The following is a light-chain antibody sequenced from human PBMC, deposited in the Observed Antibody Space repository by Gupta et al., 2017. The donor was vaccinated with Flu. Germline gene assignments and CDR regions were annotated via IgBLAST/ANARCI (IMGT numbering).Light chain of an antibody. J-gene: IGLJ1*01. CDR1: TSDIANYNY. V-gene: IGLV2-8*01. CDR3: ISDEGSNNYA. Sequence: SALTQPPSASGSPVQSVTISCTGTTSDIANYNYVSWSPQHPGKAPRLIIYEVTQRPSGVPDRFSGSKSGNTASLTVSGLQAEEEADYYGISDEGSNNYAFGSGTRVTVL. CDR2: EVT.